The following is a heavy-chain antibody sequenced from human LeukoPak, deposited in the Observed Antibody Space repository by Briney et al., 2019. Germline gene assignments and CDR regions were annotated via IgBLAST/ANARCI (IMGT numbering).Heavy chain of an antibody. CDR1: GFTFSGSA. CDR3: AGGKLDYYGMDV. V-gene: IGHV3-73*01. J-gene: IGHJ6*02. D-gene: IGHD4-23*01. CDR2: IRSKANSYAT. Sequence: PGGSLRLCCAASGFTFSGSAIHWVRQASGKGLEWVGRIRSKANSYATLYVASVEGRFIFSRDDSKNTAYLQMNSLKTEDTAVYYCAGGKLDYYGMDVWGQGTTVTVSS.